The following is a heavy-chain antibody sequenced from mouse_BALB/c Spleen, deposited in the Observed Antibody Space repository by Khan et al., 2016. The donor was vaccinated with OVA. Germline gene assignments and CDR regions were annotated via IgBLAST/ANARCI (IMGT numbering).Heavy chain of an antibody. CDR1: GYTFTDYN. V-gene: IGHV1-18*01. Sequence: VRLQQSGPELVKPGASVKIPCKASGYTFTDYNMDWVKQSHGKSLEWIGDITPNNGGTIYNQKFKGKATLTLDKSSSTAYLELRSLTSEDTAVYYCARHGYGGFAYWGQGTLVTVSA. D-gene: IGHD2-2*01. J-gene: IGHJ3*01. CDR3: ARHGYGGFAY. CDR2: ITPNNGGT.